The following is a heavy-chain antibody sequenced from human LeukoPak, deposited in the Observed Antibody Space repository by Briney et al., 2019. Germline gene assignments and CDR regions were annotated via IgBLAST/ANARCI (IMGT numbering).Heavy chain of an antibody. CDR2: IKQDESEK. Sequence: GGSLRLSCAASEFTFSSYWMSWVRQAPGKGLEWVANIKQDESEKYYVDSVKGRFTISRDNAKNSLYLQMNSLRAEDTAVYYCARAWRYSSGWYDNWGQGTLVTVSS. CDR3: ARAWRYSSGWYDN. CDR1: EFTFSSYW. V-gene: IGHV3-7*05. D-gene: IGHD6-19*01. J-gene: IGHJ5*02.